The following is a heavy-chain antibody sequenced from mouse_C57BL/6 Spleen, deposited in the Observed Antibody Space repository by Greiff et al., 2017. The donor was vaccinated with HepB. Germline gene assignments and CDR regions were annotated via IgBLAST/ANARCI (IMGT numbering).Heavy chain of an antibody. J-gene: IGHJ2*01. CDR1: GFTFNSYA. CDR3: ARDKDYGSLYYFDY. D-gene: IGHD1-1*01. CDR2: ISDGGSYT. V-gene: IGHV5-4*01. Sequence: EVQLVESGGGLVKPGGSLKLSCAASGFTFNSYAMSWVRQTPEKRLEWVATISDGGSYTYYPDNVKGRFTISRDNAKNNLYLQMSHLKSEDTAMYYCARDKDYGSLYYFDYWGQGTTLTVSS.